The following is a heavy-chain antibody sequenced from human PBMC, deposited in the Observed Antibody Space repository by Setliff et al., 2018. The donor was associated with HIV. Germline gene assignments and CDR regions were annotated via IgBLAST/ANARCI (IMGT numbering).Heavy chain of an antibody. V-gene: IGHV4-59*11. D-gene: IGHD3-3*01. J-gene: IGHJ6*03. CDR3: ARVKGFWSDHIGTYDYHYYMDV. CDR2: IYYSGST. CDR1: DDSFSSHF. Sequence: SETLSLTCSVSDDSFSSHFWSWIRQPPGKGLEYIGYIYYSGSTNYNPSLKSRVTISIDMSKNQVSPRLNSVTAADTAVYYCARVKGFWSDHIGTYDYHYYMDVWG.